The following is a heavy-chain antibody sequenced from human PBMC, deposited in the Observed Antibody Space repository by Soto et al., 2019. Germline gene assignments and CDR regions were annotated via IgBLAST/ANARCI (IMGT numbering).Heavy chain of an antibody. CDR2: IYYSGST. D-gene: IGHD1-26*01. V-gene: IGHV4-39*01. J-gene: IGHJ5*02. CDR1: GGSISSSSYY. Sequence: QLQLQESGPGLVKPSETLSLTCTVSGGSISSSSYYWGWIRQPPGKGLEWIGSIYYSGSTYYNPSLKSRVALSVDPSRTQSAVKRRSLTAADAAVYYCARIVGATIVVWFDPRGQGTLVCIST. CDR3: ARIVGATIVVWFDP.